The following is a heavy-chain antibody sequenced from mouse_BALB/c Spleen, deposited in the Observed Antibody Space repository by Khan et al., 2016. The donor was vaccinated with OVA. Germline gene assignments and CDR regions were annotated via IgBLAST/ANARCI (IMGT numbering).Heavy chain of an antibody. D-gene: IGHD2-10*01. J-gene: IGHJ4*01. CDR3: ARQPYYHYYIIDY. V-gene: IGHV2-6-1*01. CDR2: IWSDGST. CDR1: GFSLTNYG. Sequence: QVQLKQSGPGLVAPSQSLSITCTISGFSLTNYGVHWVRQPPGKGLEWLVVIWSDGSTTYNSALKSRLSISKDNSKSQVFLKMNSLQTDDTAMDYWARQPYYHYYIIDYWGQGTSVTVSS.